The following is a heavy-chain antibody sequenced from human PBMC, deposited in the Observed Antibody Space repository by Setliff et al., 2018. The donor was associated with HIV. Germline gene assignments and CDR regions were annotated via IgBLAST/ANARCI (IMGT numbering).Heavy chain of an antibody. CDR2: ISWDGGST. J-gene: IGHJ4*02. D-gene: IGHD3-3*01. V-gene: IGHV3-43*01. Sequence: GGSLRLSCAASGFIFEDFTMNWVRQVPGKGLEWVALISWDGGSTYYADSVEGRFTISRDNSKNSLDLQMNSLRTEDTALYYCVKDRTIFGVVLAYFDYWGQGTLVTVSS. CDR1: GFIFEDFT. CDR3: VKDRTIFGVVLAYFDY.